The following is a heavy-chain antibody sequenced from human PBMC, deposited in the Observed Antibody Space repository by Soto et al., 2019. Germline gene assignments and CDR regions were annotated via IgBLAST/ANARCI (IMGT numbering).Heavy chain of an antibody. Sequence: GGSLRLSCAASGFTFSSYWMSWVRQAPGKGLEWVANIKQDGSEKYYVDSVKGRFTISRDNAKNSLYLQMNSLRAEDTAVYYCARHHMITFGGVIVFGDYYYMDVWGKGTTVTVSS. CDR3: ARHHMITFGGVIVFGDYYYMDV. CDR2: IKQDGSEK. CDR1: GFTFSSYW. V-gene: IGHV3-7*01. J-gene: IGHJ6*03. D-gene: IGHD3-16*02.